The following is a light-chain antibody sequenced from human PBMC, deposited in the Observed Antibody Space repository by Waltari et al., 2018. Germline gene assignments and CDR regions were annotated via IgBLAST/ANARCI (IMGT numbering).Light chain of an antibody. CDR1: ARISGDY. CDR2: RAS. CDR3: QKYGSSPLFT. J-gene: IGKJ2*01. Sequence: ELVLTQSQGTLSLSPGERVTLSCRASARISGDYLAWFQQKPGQAPRLLIHRASSRATGIPERFSGSGTGTDFTLTISSLDPEDFAVYYCQKYGSSPLFTFGQGTKLEI. V-gene: IGKV3-20*01.